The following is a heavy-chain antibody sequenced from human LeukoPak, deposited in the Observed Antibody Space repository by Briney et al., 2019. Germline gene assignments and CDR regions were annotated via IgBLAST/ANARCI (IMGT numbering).Heavy chain of an antibody. CDR2: IKSKIDGGTA. D-gene: IGHD3-16*01. CDR1: GFTFVYAW. V-gene: IGHV3-15*01. CDR3: TCFTRGTSDY. J-gene: IGHJ4*02. Sequence: GGSLRLSCAASGFTFVYAWMSWVRQAPGKGLEWVGRIKSKIDGGTADYAAPVKGRFTISRDDSKNMLYLQVDSLKTEDTAVYYCTCFTRGTSDYWGQGTLVTVSS.